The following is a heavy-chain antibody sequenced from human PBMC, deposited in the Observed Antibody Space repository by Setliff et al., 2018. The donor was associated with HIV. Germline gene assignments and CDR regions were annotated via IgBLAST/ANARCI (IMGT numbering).Heavy chain of an antibody. V-gene: IGHV1-2*06. J-gene: IGHJ3*01. CDR2: INPNNGGT. Sequence: VASVKVSCKALGFLVTGYNVHWVRQAPGHGPEWLGRINPNNGGTNYAQKFQGRVTMSLDTSTSTVYLELKALTSDDTAVYYCVRPRVFDSFDVWGPGTMVTV. CDR3: VRPRVFDSFDV. CDR1: GFLVTGYN.